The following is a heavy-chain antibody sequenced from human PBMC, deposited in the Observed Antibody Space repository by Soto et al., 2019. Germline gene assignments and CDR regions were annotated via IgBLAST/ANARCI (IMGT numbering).Heavy chain of an antibody. Sequence: GGSLRLSCAASGFTFSSYAMHWVRQAPGKGLEWVAVISYDGSNKYYADSVKGRFTISRDNSKNTLYLQMNSLRAEDTAVYYCARETIQLTLYYFDDWGKGTLVTVAS. D-gene: IGHD5-18*01. CDR3: ARETIQLTLYYFDD. CDR1: GFTFSSYA. V-gene: IGHV3-30-3*01. J-gene: IGHJ4*02. CDR2: ISYDGSNK.